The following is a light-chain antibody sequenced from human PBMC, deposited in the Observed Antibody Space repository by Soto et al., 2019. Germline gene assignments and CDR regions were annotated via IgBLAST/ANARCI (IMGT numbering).Light chain of an antibody. V-gene: IGLV2-14*01. CDR1: NSDVGGYNF. Sequence: QYALTQPAFGSGSPGQSITISCTGTNSDVGGYNFVSWYQQHPGKVPKLMIYDVTNRPSGVSNRFSGSKSGNTASLTISGLQAEDEADYYCSSYTSSSTLVFGTGTKLTVL. CDR2: DVT. J-gene: IGLJ1*01. CDR3: SSYTSSSTLV.